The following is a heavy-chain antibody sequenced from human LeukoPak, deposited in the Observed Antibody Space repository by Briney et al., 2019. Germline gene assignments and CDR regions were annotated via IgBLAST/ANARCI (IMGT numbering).Heavy chain of an antibody. Sequence: SETLSLTCTVSGGSITTHYWSWIRQPAGREVEWIGRVYNTGSTKYNPSLESRVTMSVDTSSNRFSLRLRSVTAADTAVYYCARDLLGDYGTLDIWGQGTMVTVSS. CDR1: GGSITTHY. CDR3: ARDLLGDYGTLDI. V-gene: IGHV4-4*07. J-gene: IGHJ3*02. CDR2: VYNTGST. D-gene: IGHD4-17*01.